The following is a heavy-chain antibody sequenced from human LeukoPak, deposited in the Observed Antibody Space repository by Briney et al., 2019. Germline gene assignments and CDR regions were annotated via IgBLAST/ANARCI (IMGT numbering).Heavy chain of an antibody. CDR3: VRDAQRGFDYSNSLKY. V-gene: IGHV3-33*01. CDR1: GFIYSHYG. J-gene: IGHJ4*01. CDR2: IWSDGSNR. Sequence: GGSLRLSCAASGFIYSHYGMHWVRQAPGKGLEWVAVIWSDGSNRFYAGSVKGRFTISRDNSQRTLFLQMNSLRVDDTAMYYCVRDAQRGFDYSNSLKYWGHGTLVTASS. D-gene: IGHD4-11*01.